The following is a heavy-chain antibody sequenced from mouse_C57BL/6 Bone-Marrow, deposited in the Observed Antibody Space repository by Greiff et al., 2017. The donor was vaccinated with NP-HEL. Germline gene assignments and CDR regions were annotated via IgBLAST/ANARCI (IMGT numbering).Heavy chain of an antibody. CDR3: AREAYSNYDAMDY. CDR2: IDPSDSYT. Sequence: VQLQQPGAELVRPGTSVKLSCKASGYTFTSYWMHWVKQRPGQGLEWIGVIDPSDSYTNYNQKFKGKATLTVDTSSSTAYMQLSSLTSEDSAVYYCAREAYSNYDAMDYWGQGTSGTVSS. J-gene: IGHJ4*01. V-gene: IGHV1-59*01. CDR1: GYTFTSYW. D-gene: IGHD2-5*01.